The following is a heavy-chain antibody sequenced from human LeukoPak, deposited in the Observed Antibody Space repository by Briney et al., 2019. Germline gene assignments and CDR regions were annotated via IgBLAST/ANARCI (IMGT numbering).Heavy chain of an antibody. CDR1: GFTFSSYA. CDR2: ISGSGGST. CDR3: AKESEYCSSTSCYVGWFDP. D-gene: IGHD2-2*01. J-gene: IGHJ5*02. Sequence: GGSLRLSCAASGFTFSSYAMNWVRQAPGKGLEWVSAISGSGGSTYYADSVKGRFTISRDNSKNTLYLQMNSLRAEDTAVYYCAKESEYCSSTSCYVGWFDPWGQGTLVTVSS. V-gene: IGHV3-23*01.